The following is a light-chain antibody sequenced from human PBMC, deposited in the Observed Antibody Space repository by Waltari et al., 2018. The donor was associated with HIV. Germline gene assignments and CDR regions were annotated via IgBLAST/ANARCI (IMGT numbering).Light chain of an antibody. V-gene: IGKV1-5*03. J-gene: IGKJ1*01. Sequence: DIQMTQSPSTLSASVGDRVTITCRTSEGISSWLAWYQQKPGKAPKLLIYKTSSLQSGVPSRFSGSGSGTEFTLTISGLQPDDFATYYCQQYDSYSRTFGQGTKVEIK. CDR3: QQYDSYSRT. CDR1: EGISSW. CDR2: KTS.